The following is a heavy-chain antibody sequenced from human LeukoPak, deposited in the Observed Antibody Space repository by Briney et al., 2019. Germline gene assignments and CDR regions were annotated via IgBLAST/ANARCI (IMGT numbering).Heavy chain of an antibody. J-gene: IGHJ6*03. V-gene: IGHV4-61*02. Sequence: KASETLSLTCTVSGGSISSGSYYWSWIRQPAGKGLEWIGRISTSGNTNYNPSLKSRVTTSIDTSKNQFSLKLSSVTAADTAVYYCAREHRVRGVIIMSRFYYYMDVWGKGTTVTISS. CDR2: ISTSGNT. CDR1: GGSISSGSYY. D-gene: IGHD3-10*01. CDR3: AREHRVRGVIIMSRFYYYMDV.